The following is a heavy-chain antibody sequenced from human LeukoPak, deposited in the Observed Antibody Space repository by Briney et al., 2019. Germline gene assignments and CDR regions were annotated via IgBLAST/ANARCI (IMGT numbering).Heavy chain of an antibody. J-gene: IGHJ3*02. CDR2: IYYSGST. D-gene: IGHD4-17*01. CDR1: GGSISSYY. CDR3: ARGFGQTTVTAFDI. V-gene: IGHV4-59*12. Sequence: SETLSLTCTVSGGSISSYYWSWIRQPPGKGLEWIGYIYYSGSTNYNPSLKSRVTISVDTSKNQFSLKLSSVTAADTAVYYCARGFGQTTVTAFDIWGQGTMVTVSS.